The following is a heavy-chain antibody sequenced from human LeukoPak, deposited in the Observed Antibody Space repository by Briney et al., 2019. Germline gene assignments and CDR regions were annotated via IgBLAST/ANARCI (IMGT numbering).Heavy chain of an antibody. CDR2: ISGSGVST. CDR3: AKDERNWNYNLASQTYD. CDR1: GFRFSSYA. V-gene: IGHV3-23*01. D-gene: IGHD1-7*01. Sequence: GGSLRLSCAASGFRFSSYAMSWVRQAPGKGLEWVPAISGSGVSTYYADSVKGRFTVSRDNSKNTLYLQMSSLRAEDTAVYYCAKDERNWNYNLASQTYDWGQGTLVTVSS. J-gene: IGHJ4*02.